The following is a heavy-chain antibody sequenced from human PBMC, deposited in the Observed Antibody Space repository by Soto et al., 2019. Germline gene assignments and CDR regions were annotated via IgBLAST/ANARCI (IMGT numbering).Heavy chain of an antibody. CDR3: ARVYYRGNYRGPFDS. J-gene: IGHJ4*02. D-gene: IGHD1-26*01. CDR1: EFTFRSYG. V-gene: IGHV3-33*01. CDR2: IWYDGSDK. Sequence: QVQLVESGGGVVQPGRSLRLSCAASEFTFRSYGMHWVRQAPGKGLEWVAVIWYDGSDKYYGDSVRGRFTISRDNSKNTLYLQMNSLRAEDTAVYYCARVYYRGNYRGPFDSWGQGTLVTVSS.